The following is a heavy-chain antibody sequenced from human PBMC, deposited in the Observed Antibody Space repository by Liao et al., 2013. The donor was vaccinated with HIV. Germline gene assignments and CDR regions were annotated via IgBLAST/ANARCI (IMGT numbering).Heavy chain of an antibody. J-gene: IGHJ6*03. Sequence: QVQLQESGPGLVKPSETLSLTCTVSGGSISSSSYYWGWIRQPPGKGLEWIGSIYYSGSTYCNPSLKSRVTISVDTSKNQFSLKLSSVTAADTAVYYCARGDYYYYYYMDVWGKGTTVTVSS. CDR2: IYYSGST. V-gene: IGHV4-39*07. CDR3: ARGDYYYYYYMDV. CDR1: GGSISSSSYY.